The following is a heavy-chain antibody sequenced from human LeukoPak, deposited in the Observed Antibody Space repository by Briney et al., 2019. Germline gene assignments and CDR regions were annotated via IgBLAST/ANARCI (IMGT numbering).Heavy chain of an antibody. V-gene: IGHV3-30*02. J-gene: IGHJ4*02. CDR2: IRYDGSNK. CDR3: AKDRTIFGVVTSRHYFDY. CDR1: GFTFSSYG. Sequence: GGSLRLSCAASGFTFSSYGMNWVRQAPGKGLEWVAFIRYDGSNKYYADSVKGRFTISRDNSKNTLYLQMNSLRAEDTAVYYCAKDRTIFGVVTSRHYFDYWGQGTLVTVSS. D-gene: IGHD3-3*01.